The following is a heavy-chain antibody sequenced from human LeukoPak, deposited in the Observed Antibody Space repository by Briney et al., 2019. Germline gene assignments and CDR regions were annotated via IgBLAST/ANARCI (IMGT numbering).Heavy chain of an antibody. CDR2: IYYSGST. Sequence: PAETLSLTCTVSGGSISSYYWTWIRQPPGKGLEWIGYIYYSGSTYYNPSLESRVTISVDTSKNQLSLKLSSVTAADTAVYYCAAGFGELFDYWGQGTLVTVSS. CDR3: AAGFGELFDY. CDR1: GGSISSYY. J-gene: IGHJ4*02. V-gene: IGHV4-59*08. D-gene: IGHD3-10*01.